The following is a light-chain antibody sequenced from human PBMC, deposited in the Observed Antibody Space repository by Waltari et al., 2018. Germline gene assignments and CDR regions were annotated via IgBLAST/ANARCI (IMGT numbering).Light chain of an antibody. CDR1: QSVSSN. V-gene: IGKV3-11*01. CDR3: QQRTHSLT. CDR2: DAS. Sequence: ENLLTQSPGTLSLSPGERAPLSCRASQSVSSNLAWYQQKPGQVPRLLIYDASNRATGIPARFSGSGSGTDFILTISSLEPEDFAVYYCQQRTHSLTFGGGTKVEIK. J-gene: IGKJ4*01.